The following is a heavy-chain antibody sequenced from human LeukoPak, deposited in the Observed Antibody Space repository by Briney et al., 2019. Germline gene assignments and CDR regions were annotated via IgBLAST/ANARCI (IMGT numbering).Heavy chain of an antibody. D-gene: IGHD3-9*01. V-gene: IGHV4-59*08. Sequence: PSETLCLTCTVSGGSISSYYWSWIRQPPGKGLEWIGYIYYSGSTNYNPSLKSRVTISVDTSKNQFSLKLSSVTAADTAVYYCARHVSDILTGYEYYFDYWGQGTLVTVSS. CDR2: IYYSGST. J-gene: IGHJ4*02. CDR3: ARHVSDILTGYEYYFDY. CDR1: GGSISSYY.